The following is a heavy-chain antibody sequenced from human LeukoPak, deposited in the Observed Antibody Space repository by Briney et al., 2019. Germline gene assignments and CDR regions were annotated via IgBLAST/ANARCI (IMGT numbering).Heavy chain of an antibody. CDR3: ASNYYDSSGYYLEYFQH. CDR2: IYYSGST. Sequence: SETLSLTCTVSGGSISSYHWSWIRQPPGKGLEWIGYIYYSGSTNYNPSLKSRVTISVDTSKNQFSLKLSSVTAADTAVYYCASNYYDSSGYYLEYFQHWGQGTLVTVSS. CDR1: GGSISSYH. D-gene: IGHD3-22*01. J-gene: IGHJ1*01. V-gene: IGHV4-59*01.